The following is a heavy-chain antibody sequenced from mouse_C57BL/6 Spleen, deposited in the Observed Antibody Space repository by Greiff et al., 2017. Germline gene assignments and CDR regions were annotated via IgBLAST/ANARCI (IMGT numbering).Heavy chain of an antibody. J-gene: IGHJ3*01. D-gene: IGHD1-1*01. V-gene: IGHV1-26*01. CDR2: INPNNGGT. Sequence: EVKLQQSGPELVKPGASVKISCTASGYPFTDYYMNWVKQRHGTRLEWIGDINPNNGGTSANHKFTGKATLTVDKSSSTAYMELRSLTSADSAVYDCAGLWADYYGSSPAWFAYWGQGTLVTVSA. CDR1: GYPFTDYY. CDR3: AGLWADYYGSSPAWFAY.